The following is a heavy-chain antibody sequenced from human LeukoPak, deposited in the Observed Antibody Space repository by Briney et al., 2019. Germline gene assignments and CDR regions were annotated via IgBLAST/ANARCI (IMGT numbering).Heavy chain of an antibody. Sequence: ASVEVSCKASGYTFTSYGISWVRQAPGQGLEWMGWISAYNGNTNYAQKLQGRVTMTTDTSTSTAYMELRSLRSDDTAVYYCARTKYSPRGYYYYMDVWGKGTTVTVSS. CDR2: ISAYNGNT. J-gene: IGHJ6*03. CDR1: GYTFTSYG. V-gene: IGHV1-18*01. D-gene: IGHD4-11*01. CDR3: ARTKYSPRGYYYYMDV.